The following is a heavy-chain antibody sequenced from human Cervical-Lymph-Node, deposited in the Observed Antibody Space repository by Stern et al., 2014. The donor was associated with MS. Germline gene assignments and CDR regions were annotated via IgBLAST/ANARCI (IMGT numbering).Heavy chain of an antibody. D-gene: IGHD2-21*01. CDR3: AYSSQGGYFDY. V-gene: IGHV1-69*01. CDR1: GGTFSSYA. Sequence: QVQLVQSGAEVKKPGSSVKVSCKASGGTFSSYAISWVRQAPGQGLEWMGGIIPIFGTATYAQKFQGRVTITADESTSTAYMELSSLRSEDTDVYYCAYSSQGGYFDYWGQGTLVTVSS. CDR2: IIPIFGTA. J-gene: IGHJ4*02.